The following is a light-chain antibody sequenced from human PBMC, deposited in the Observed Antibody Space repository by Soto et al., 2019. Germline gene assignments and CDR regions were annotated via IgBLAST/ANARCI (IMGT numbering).Light chain of an antibody. CDR1: QDISNY. CDR2: DAS. Sequence: DIQMTQSPSSLSASVGDRVTITCRARQDISNYLAWYQQKPGQVPELLIYDASTLQSGVPSRFSGSGSATDFTLTIGSLQPEDVATYYCQQCNSVPFTFGPGTTVDI. V-gene: IGKV1-27*01. J-gene: IGKJ3*01. CDR3: QQCNSVPFT.